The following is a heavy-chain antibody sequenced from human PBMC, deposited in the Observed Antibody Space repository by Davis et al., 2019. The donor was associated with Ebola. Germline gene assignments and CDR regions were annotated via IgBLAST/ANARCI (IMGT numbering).Heavy chain of an antibody. D-gene: IGHD3-3*01. CDR2: ISYDGSNK. CDR1: GFTFSSYG. Sequence: GESLKISCAASGFTFSSYGMHWVRQAPGKGLEWVAVISYDGSNKYYADSVKGRFTISRDNSKNTLYLQMNSLRAEDTAVYYCAKAKRAGYYDFWSGYPTLSDYWGQGTLVTVSS. CDR3: AKAKRAGYYDFWSGYPTLSDY. J-gene: IGHJ4*02. V-gene: IGHV3-30*18.